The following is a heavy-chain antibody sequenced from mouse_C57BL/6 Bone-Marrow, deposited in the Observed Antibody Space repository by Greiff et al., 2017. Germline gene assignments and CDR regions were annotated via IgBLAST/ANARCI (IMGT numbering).Heavy chain of an antibody. CDR2: INPNNGGT. V-gene: IGHV1-22*01. CDR3: ARLGDGDWYFDV. Sequence: EVQLQESGPELVKPGASVKMSCKASGYTFTDYNMHWVKQSHGKSLEWIGYINPNNGGTRYNQKFKGKATLTVNKSSSTAYMELRSMTSEDAAVYYCARLGDGDWYFDVWGTGTTVTVSA. D-gene: IGHD1-1*02. J-gene: IGHJ1*03. CDR1: GYTFTDYN.